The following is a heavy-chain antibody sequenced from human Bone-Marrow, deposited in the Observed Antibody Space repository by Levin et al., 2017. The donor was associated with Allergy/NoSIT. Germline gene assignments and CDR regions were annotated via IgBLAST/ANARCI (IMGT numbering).Heavy chain of an antibody. Sequence: SETLSLTCAVYGGSFSGYYWSWIRQPPGKGLEWIGEINHSGSTNYNPSLKSRVTISVDTSKNQFSLKLSSVTAADTAVYYCAAMTLFDYWGQGTLVTVSS. V-gene: IGHV4-34*01. CDR3: AAMTLFDY. CDR1: GGSFSGYY. CDR2: INHSGST. J-gene: IGHJ4*02.